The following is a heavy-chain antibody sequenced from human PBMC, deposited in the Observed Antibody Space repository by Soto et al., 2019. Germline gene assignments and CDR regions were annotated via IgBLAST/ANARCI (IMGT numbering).Heavy chain of an antibody. D-gene: IGHD2-15*01. CDR1: GFTFSDYY. V-gene: IGHV3-11*01. J-gene: IGHJ6*02. Sequence: VGSLRLSCAASGFTFSDYYMSWIRQAPGKGLEWVSYISSSGSTIYYADSVKGRFTISRDNAKNSLYLQMNSLRAEDTAVYYCARDMEVVVAASGMDVWGQGTTVTVSS. CDR3: ARDMEVVVAASGMDV. CDR2: ISSSGSTI.